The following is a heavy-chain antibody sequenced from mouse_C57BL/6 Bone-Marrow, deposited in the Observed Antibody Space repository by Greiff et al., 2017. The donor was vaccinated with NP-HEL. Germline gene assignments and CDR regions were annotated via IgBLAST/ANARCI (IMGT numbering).Heavy chain of an antibody. CDR3: AREDDGYYVGDYAMDY. Sequence: EVQRVESEGGLVQPGSSMKLSCTASGFTFSDYYMAWVRQVPEKGLEWVANINYDGSSTYYLDSLKSRFIISRDNAKNILYLQMSSLKSEDTATYYCAREDDGYYVGDYAMDYWGQGTSVTVSS. V-gene: IGHV5-16*01. D-gene: IGHD2-3*01. CDR1: GFTFSDYY. J-gene: IGHJ4*01. CDR2: INYDGSST.